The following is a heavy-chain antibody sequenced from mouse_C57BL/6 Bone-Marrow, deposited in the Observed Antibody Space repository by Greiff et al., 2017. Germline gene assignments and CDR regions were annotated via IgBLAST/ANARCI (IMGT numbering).Heavy chain of an antibody. V-gene: IGHV5-6*02. D-gene: IGHD2-3*01. CDR3: ARRGGYYEGFAY. J-gene: IGHJ3*01. CDR1: GFTFSSYG. Sequence: EAKLVESGGDLVKPGGSLTLSCAASGFTFSSYGMSWVRQTPDKRLEWVATISSGGSYTYYPDSVKGRFTISRDNAKNTLYLQMSSLKSEDTAMYYCARRGGYYEGFAYWGQGTLVTVSA. CDR2: ISSGGSYT.